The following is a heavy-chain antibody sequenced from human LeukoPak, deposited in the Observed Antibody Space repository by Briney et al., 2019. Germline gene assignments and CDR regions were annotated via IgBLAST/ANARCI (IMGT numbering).Heavy chain of an antibody. CDR2: IIPIFGTA. CDR1: GGTFSSYA. V-gene: IGHV1-69*05. CDR3: ARVGTVYYYGMDV. J-gene: IGHJ6*02. Sequence: GSSVKVSCKASGGTFSSYAISWVRQAPGQGLEWMGGIIPIFGTANYAQKFQGRVTMTRDTSTSTVYMELSSLRSEDTAVYYCARVGTVYYYGMDVWGQGTTVTVSS. D-gene: IGHD4-17*01.